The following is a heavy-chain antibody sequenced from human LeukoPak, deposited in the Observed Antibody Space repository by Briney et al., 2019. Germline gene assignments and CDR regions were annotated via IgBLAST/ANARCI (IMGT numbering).Heavy chain of an antibody. CDR2: ISSSSSYI. Sequence: KAGGSLRLSCAASGFTFSSYSMNWVRQAPGKGLEWVSSISSSSSYIYYTDSVKGRFTISRDNAKNSLYLQMNSLRAEDTAVYYCARARAVAEGWFDPWGQGTLVTVSS. CDR1: GFTFSSYS. D-gene: IGHD6-19*01. CDR3: ARARAVAEGWFDP. J-gene: IGHJ5*02. V-gene: IGHV3-21*04.